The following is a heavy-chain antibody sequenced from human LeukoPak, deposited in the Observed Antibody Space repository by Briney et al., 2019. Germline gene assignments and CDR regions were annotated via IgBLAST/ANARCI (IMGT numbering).Heavy chain of an antibody. J-gene: IGHJ4*02. Sequence: GGSLRLSCATSGFTFSNYGMSWVRQAPGKGLEWVSSISSSSSYIYYANSVKGRFTISRDNAKNSLYLQMNSLRAEDTAVYYCARMYCSSTSCYPFDYWGQGTLVTVSS. CDR3: ARMYCSSTSCYPFDY. V-gene: IGHV3-21*01. CDR1: GFTFSNYG. D-gene: IGHD2-2*01. CDR2: ISSSSSYI.